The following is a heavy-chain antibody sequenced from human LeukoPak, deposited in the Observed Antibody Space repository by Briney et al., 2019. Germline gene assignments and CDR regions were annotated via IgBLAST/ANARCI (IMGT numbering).Heavy chain of an antibody. CDR1: GFTFSDYV. CDR3: ARESIIAPAGTDFYYYGMDV. D-gene: IGHD6-13*01. V-gene: IGHV3-23*01. Sequence: GGSLRLSCAASGFTFSDYVMTWVRQAPGKGLDCVLAVSGSGETTYSADSVKGRFIISRDNSKNTLYLQVNSLRADDTAVYYCARESIIAPAGTDFYYYGMDVWGQGTTVTVSS. J-gene: IGHJ6*02. CDR2: VSGSGETT.